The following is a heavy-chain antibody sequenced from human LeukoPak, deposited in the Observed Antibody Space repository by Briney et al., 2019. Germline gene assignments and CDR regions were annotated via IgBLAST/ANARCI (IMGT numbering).Heavy chain of an antibody. CDR2: IYSTTTYI. J-gene: IGHJ3*02. V-gene: IGHV3-21*01. CDR1: GFTFSSYS. CDR3: ARNKFTHVFDI. Sequence: GGSLRLSCAASGFTFSSYSMNWVRQAPGKGLEWVSSIYSTTTYIYYADSVKGRFTISRDNAENSLYLQMNSLRAEDTAVYYCARNKFTHVFDIWGQGKMVTVSS.